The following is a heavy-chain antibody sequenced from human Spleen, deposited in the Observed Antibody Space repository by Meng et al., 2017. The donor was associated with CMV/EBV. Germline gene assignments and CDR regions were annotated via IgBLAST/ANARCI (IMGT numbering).Heavy chain of an antibody. V-gene: IGHV1-2*02. CDR2: INANSGGT. D-gene: IGHD6-13*01. J-gene: IGHJ4*02. CDR3: ARIPRAAAGRMLGDY. Sequence: ASVKVSCKASGYTFTGYDLHWVRQAPGQGLEWMGWINANSGGTNYAQKFQGRVTMTRDTSISTAYMELSRLRSDDTAVYYCARIPRAAAGRMLGDYWGQGTLVTVSS. CDR1: GYTFTGYD.